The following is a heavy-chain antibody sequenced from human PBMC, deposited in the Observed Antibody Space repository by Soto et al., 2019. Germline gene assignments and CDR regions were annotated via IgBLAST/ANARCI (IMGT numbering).Heavy chain of an antibody. D-gene: IGHD6-13*01. Sequence: SETLSLTCTVSGGSISSYYWSWIRQPPGKGLEWIGYIYYSGSTNYNPSLKSRVTISVDTSKNQFSLKLSSVTAADTAVYYCAREGAAAGSFDPWGQGTLVTVSS. CDR1: GGSISSYY. CDR2: IYYSGST. V-gene: IGHV4-59*01. CDR3: AREGAAAGSFDP. J-gene: IGHJ5*02.